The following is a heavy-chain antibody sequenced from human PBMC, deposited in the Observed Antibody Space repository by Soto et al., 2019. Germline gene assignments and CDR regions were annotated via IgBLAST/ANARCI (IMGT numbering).Heavy chain of an antibody. CDR2: IYYTGNA. D-gene: IGHD3-10*01. Sequence: PSETLSLTCTVSGGSIGTYYWHWIRQPPGKGLEWIAYIYYTGNAKYNPSLKSRVTISVDTSKNHFSLNLNSLTAADTAVYYCARGRFGELSPFDYWARGTLVPVSS. CDR1: GGSIGTYY. CDR3: ARGRFGELSPFDY. J-gene: IGHJ4*02. V-gene: IGHV4-59*01.